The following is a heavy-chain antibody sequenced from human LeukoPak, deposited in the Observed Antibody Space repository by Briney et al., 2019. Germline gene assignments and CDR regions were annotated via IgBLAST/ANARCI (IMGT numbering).Heavy chain of an antibody. CDR2: ISYDGSNK. J-gene: IGHJ4*02. CDR1: GFTFSSYA. D-gene: IGHD3-10*01. V-gene: IGHV3-30-3*01. Sequence: QPGRSLRLSCAASGFTFSSYAMHWVRQAPGKGLEWVAVISYDGSNKFYADSVKGRFTLSRDNSKNTLYLQMNSLRIEDTAVYYCGRGSVGFGELNYWGPGTLVTVSS. CDR3: GRGSVGFGELNY.